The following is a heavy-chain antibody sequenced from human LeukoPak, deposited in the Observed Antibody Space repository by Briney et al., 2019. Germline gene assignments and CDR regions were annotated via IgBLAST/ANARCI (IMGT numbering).Heavy chain of an antibody. CDR1: GGSFSDHF. Sequence: SETLSLTCDVSGGSFSDHFWNWIRQPPGKGLEWLGEIDLGGRTNFHPNLRSRLTISLDTSKSQFSLKLTSVSAADTAVYYCARGVTVRGVLRQTFGFNDYYYMDVWGKGTAVTVSS. D-gene: IGHD3-10*01. V-gene: IGHV4-34*01. J-gene: IGHJ6*03. CDR2: IDLGGRT. CDR3: ARGVTVRGVLRQTFGFNDYYYMDV.